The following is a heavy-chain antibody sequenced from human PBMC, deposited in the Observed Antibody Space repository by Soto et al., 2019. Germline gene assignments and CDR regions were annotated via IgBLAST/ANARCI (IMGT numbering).Heavy chain of an antibody. CDR3: AGEDTLTTTGFDF. CDR1: GGSINNYY. J-gene: IGHJ4*02. D-gene: IGHD3-9*01. Sequence: PSETLSLTCTVSGGSINNYYLNWIREAPGKGLEWIGYIYFIGSTSYNPSLMGRVTLSVDTSKNELSLKLTSVTAADTAVYYCAGEDTLTTTGFDFWGPGTLVTVSS. V-gene: IGHV4-59*01. CDR2: IYFIGST.